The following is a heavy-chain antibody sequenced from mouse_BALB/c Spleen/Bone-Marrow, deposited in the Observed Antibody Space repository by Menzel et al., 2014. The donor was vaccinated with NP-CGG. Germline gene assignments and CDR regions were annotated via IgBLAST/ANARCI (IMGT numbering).Heavy chain of an antibody. CDR1: GFTFSSYT. V-gene: IGHV5-12-2*01. CDR3: AKHVGNPCAMDY. J-gene: IGHJ4*01. D-gene: IGHD3-1*01. Sequence: EVQGVESGGGLVQPGGSLKLSCAASGFTFSSYTMSWVRQTPEKRLEWVAYITSGGGSTYYPDTVKGRFTISRDNAKNTLYLQVSSLKSEDTAMYYCAKHVGNPCAMDYWGQGTSVTVSS. CDR2: ITSGGGST.